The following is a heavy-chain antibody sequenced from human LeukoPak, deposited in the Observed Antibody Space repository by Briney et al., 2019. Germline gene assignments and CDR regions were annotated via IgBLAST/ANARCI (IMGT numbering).Heavy chain of an antibody. CDR2: IYYSGST. Sequence: SETLSLTCTVSGGSISSGDYYWSWIRQPPGKGLEWIGYIYYSGSTYYNPSLKSRVTLSVDTSKNQFSLKLSSVTAADTAVYYCARGGGGYSSSWYPYYDSSGYYAFDYWGQGTLVTVSS. J-gene: IGHJ4*02. D-gene: IGHD3-22*01. CDR1: GGSISSGDYY. CDR3: ARGGGGYSSSWYPYYDSSGYYAFDY. V-gene: IGHV4-30-4*08.